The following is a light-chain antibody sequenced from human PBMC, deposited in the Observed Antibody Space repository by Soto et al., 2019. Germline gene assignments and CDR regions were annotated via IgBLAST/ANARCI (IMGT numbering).Light chain of an antibody. Sequence: DIQMTQSPSSVSASVGDRVTITCRASQTISSWLAWYQQKPGKSPKLLIYAASSLQRGVPSRFSGSGSGTYFTLTISSLQPEDFATYYCQQANNFPLTFGQGTKLEIK. CDR1: QTISSW. CDR2: AAS. CDR3: QQANNFPLT. V-gene: IGKV1-12*01. J-gene: IGKJ2*01.